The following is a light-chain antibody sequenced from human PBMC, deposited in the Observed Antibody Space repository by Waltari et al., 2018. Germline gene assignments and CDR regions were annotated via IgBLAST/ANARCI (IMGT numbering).Light chain of an antibody. J-gene: IGKJ4*01. Sequence: EIVLTQSPDTLSLSPRQTATLSCRASQTVAGDNLAWYQHQRGQAPRLLIYAASSRAAGVPDRFRGSASGTDFTLTISRLEPEDFAVYYCQQFDASVLTFGGGTKVEMK. CDR1: QTVAGDN. CDR2: AAS. CDR3: QQFDASVLT. V-gene: IGKV3-20*01.